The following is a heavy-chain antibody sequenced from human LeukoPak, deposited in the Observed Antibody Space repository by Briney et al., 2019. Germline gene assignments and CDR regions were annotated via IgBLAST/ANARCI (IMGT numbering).Heavy chain of an antibody. Sequence: ASVKVSCTASGYSFTTYALNWVRQAPGQGLEWLGWINTKTGDPAYAPDFTGRFVFSLDTSVSTAYLDITSLKGEDTAIYYCARGSYAAVAHMAFWGQGTLVTVSS. V-gene: IGHV7-4-1*02. D-gene: IGHD2-21*01. CDR2: INTKTGDP. CDR3: ARGSYAAVAHMAF. CDR1: GYSFTTYA. J-gene: IGHJ4*02.